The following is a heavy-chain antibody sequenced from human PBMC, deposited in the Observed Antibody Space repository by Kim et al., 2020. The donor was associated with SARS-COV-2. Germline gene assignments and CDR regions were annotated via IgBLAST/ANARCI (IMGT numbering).Heavy chain of an antibody. Sequence: RNKYYADSVKGRFTISRDNSKNTLYLQMNSLRAEDTAVYYCARGRFGESYWGQGTLVTVSS. CDR2: RNK. V-gene: IGHV3-30*01. D-gene: IGHD3-10*01. CDR3: ARGRFGESY. J-gene: IGHJ4*02.